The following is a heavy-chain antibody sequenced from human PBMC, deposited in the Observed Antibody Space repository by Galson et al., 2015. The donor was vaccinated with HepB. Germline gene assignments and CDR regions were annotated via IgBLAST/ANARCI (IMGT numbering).Heavy chain of an antibody. J-gene: IGHJ6*02. D-gene: IGHD2-21*01. V-gene: IGHV3-30*18. CDR3: AKDLFPVPYYGDYYYYYAMDV. CDR1: GFTFISYG. Sequence: SLRLSCAASGFTFISYGMHWVRQAPGKGLEWVAVISYDGSYKNYADSVKGRLTISRDNSKNTLYLQMNSLGAEDTAVYYCAKDLFPVPYYGDYYYYYAMDVWGQGTTVTVSS. CDR2: ISYDGSYK.